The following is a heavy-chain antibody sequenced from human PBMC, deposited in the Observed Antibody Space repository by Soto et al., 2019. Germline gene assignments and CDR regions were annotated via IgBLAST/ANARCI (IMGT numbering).Heavy chain of an antibody. CDR2: IKSDGTIT. J-gene: IGHJ5*02. D-gene: IGHD5-12*01. CDR1: GFTFNTYW. Sequence: GGSLRLSCAASGFTFNTYWMHWVRQAPGKGLVWVSRIKSDGTITNYADSVKGRFTISRDNARNTLYLQMNSPRVDDTAIYYCVRDSGYGGNSFGPWGHGTLVTVSS. CDR3: VRDSGYGGNSFGP. V-gene: IGHV3-74*01.